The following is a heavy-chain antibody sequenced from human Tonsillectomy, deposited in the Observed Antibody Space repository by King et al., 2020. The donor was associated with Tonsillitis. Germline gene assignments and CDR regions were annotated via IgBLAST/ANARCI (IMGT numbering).Heavy chain of an antibody. CDR2: ISAYNGNT. CDR1: GYTFTSYG. CDR3: ARAEMATIGDCAFDI. J-gene: IGHJ3*02. D-gene: IGHD5-24*01. Sequence: VQLVESGAEVKKPGASVKVSCTASGYTFTSYGISWVRQAPGQGLEWMGWISAYNGNTNYAQKLQGRVTMTTDTSTSTAYMELRSLGSDDTAVYYCARAEMATIGDCAFDIWGKGTMVTVSS. V-gene: IGHV1-18*04.